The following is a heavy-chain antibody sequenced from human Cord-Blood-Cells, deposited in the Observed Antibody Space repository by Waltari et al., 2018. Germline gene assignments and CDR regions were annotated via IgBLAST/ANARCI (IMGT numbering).Heavy chain of an antibody. CDR3: ARHAIAAAGTDWFDP. D-gene: IGHD6-13*01. CDR1: GGSISSSSYY. J-gene: IGHJ5*02. Sequence: QLQLQESGPGLVKPSETLSLTCTVSGGSISSSSYYWGWIRQPPGKGLEWTGSIYYSGSTYYNPSLKSRVTISVDTSKNQFSLKLSSVTAADTAVYYCARHAIAAAGTDWFDPWGQEPWSPSPQ. CDR2: IYYSGST. V-gene: IGHV4-39*01.